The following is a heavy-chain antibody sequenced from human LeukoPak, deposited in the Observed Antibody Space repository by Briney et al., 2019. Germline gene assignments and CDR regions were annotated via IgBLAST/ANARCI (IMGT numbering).Heavy chain of an antibody. D-gene: IGHD3-10*01. CDR1: GFTFSSYG. Sequence: GGPLRLSCAASGFTFSSYGMSWVRQAPGKGLEWVSAISGSGVYTYYADSVKGRFTISRDNSKNTLYLQMNSLRAEDTAVYYCAKHDYYGSGLSWYYFDYWGQGTLVTVSS. V-gene: IGHV3-23*01. CDR2: ISGSGVYT. J-gene: IGHJ4*02. CDR3: AKHDYYGSGLSWYYFDY.